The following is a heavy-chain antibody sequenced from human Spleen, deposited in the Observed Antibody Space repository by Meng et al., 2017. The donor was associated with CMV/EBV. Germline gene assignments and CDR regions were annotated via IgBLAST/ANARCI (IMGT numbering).Heavy chain of an antibody. Sequence: YSFPGYYLHWVRQAPGQGLEWMGWINPNSGDTNYAQKFQGTVTMPRDTSVTTAYMEVSRLTSDDTALYYCARDNYGDYGSRYNWFDPWGQGTLVTVSS. V-gene: IGHV1-2*02. J-gene: IGHJ5*02. CDR2: INPNSGDT. CDR3: ARDNYGDYGSRYNWFDP. D-gene: IGHD4-17*01. CDR1: YSFPGYY.